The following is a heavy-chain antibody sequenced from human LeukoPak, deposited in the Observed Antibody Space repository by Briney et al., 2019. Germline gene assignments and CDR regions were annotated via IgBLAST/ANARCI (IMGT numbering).Heavy chain of an antibody. D-gene: IGHD6-13*01. V-gene: IGHV1-8*01. CDR2: MNPNSGNT. CDR3: VRGVRIAAAPMGY. Sequence: ASVRVSCKASGYTFTHYDINWVRQATGQGLEWMGWMNPNSGNTGYAQKFQGRVTMTRNTSISTAYMELSSLGSEDTAVYYCVRGVRIAAAPMGYWGQGTLVTVSS. J-gene: IGHJ4*02. CDR1: GYTFTHYD.